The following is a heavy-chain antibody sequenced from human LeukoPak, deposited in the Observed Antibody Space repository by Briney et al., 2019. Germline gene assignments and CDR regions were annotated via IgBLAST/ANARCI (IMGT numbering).Heavy chain of an antibody. CDR2: INHSGST. CDR3: ARAPYYDILTGYPSVGLDV. Sequence: PSETLSLTCAVYGGPCSGYYWSWIRQPPGKGLEWIGEINHSGSTNYNPSLKSRVTISVDTSKNQFSLKLSSVTAADTAVYYCARAPYYDILTGYPSVGLDVWGQGTTVTVSS. D-gene: IGHD3-9*01. J-gene: IGHJ6*02. V-gene: IGHV4-34*01. CDR1: GGPCSGYY.